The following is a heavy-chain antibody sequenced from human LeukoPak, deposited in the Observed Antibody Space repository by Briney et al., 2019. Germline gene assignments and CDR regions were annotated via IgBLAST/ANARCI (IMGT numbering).Heavy chain of an antibody. D-gene: IGHD3-22*01. CDR3: ARDQGYYDNSGYVDY. Sequence: GGSLRLSCAASGFTFSSYAMHWVRQAPGKGLEWVAVISYDGSNKYYADSVKGRFTVSRDNSKNSLYLQMNSLRAEDTAVYYCARDQGYYDNSGYVDYWGQGTLVTVSS. J-gene: IGHJ4*02. V-gene: IGHV3-30*04. CDR2: ISYDGSNK. CDR1: GFTFSSYA.